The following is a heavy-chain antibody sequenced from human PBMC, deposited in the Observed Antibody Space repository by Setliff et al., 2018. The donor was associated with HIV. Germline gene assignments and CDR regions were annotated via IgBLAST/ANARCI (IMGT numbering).Heavy chain of an antibody. CDR3: TTYGPTAALES. CDR2: INPGGGNT. D-gene: IGHD3-10*01. J-gene: IGHJ5*02. CDR1: GYSFTTYY. V-gene: IGHV1-46*01. Sequence: ASVKVSCKASGYSFTTYYIHWMRQAPGQGLEWLAVINPGGGNTNYAQKFQGRVTVTRDTSTSTVYMELNSLRSEDTAMYYCTTYGPTAALESWGQGTLVTVSS.